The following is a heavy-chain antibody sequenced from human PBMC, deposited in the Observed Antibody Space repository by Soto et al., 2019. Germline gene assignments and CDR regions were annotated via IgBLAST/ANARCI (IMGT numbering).Heavy chain of an antibody. Sequence: QVQLVQSGAEVKKPGASVKVSCKAAGYTLTSYDINWVRQAPGQGLEWMGWMNPNYGHTGYAQKFQGRVTMPRDTSISTGYMELSGLESEDTAVYYCARGRIMVADGGAFDIWGQGTMVTVTS. D-gene: IGHD2-8*01. CDR3: ARGRIMVADGGAFDI. V-gene: IGHV1-8*01. CDR2: MNPNYGHT. J-gene: IGHJ3*02. CDR1: GYTLTSYD.